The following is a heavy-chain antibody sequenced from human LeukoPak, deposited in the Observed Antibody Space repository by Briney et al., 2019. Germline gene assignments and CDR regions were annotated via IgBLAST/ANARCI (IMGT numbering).Heavy chain of an antibody. V-gene: IGHV3-21*01. CDR2: ISSSTYI. CDR1: GFTFSSYT. Sequence: GGSLRLSCAASGFTFSSYTMNWVRQAPGKGLEWVSSISSSTYINYADSVKGRFTISRDNAKNSLYLQMNSLRAEDTAVYYCARDRSPGNFDYWGQGTRVTVSS. J-gene: IGHJ4*02. D-gene: IGHD3-10*01. CDR3: ARDRSPGNFDY.